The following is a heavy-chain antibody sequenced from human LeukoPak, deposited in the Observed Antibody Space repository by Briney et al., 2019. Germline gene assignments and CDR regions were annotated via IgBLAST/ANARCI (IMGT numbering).Heavy chain of an antibody. CDR1: GGSISSYY. CDR2: IYYSGST. J-gene: IGHJ4*02. V-gene: IGHV4-59*12. D-gene: IGHD3-22*01. CDR3: ARDSNYYDSSGPGDY. Sequence: SETLSLTCTVSGGSISSYYWSWIRQPPGQGLEWIGYIYYSGSTNYNPSLKSRVTISVDKSKNQFSLKLSSVTAADTAVYYCARDSNYYDSSGPGDYWGQGTLVTVSS.